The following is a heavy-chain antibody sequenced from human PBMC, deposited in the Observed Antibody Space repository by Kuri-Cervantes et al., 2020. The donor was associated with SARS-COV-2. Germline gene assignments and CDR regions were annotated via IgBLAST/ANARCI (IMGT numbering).Heavy chain of an antibody. V-gene: IGHV1-2*02. Sequence: ASVKVSCKASGYTSTGYYMHWVRQAPGQGLEWMGWISPNSGGTNYAQKFQGRVTMTRDTSISTAYMELSRLRSDDTAVYYCARVLSLSYYYGMDVWGQGTTVTVSS. D-gene: IGHD3-10*01. CDR2: ISPNSGGT. CDR3: ARVLSLSYYYGMDV. CDR1: GYTSTGYY. J-gene: IGHJ6*02.